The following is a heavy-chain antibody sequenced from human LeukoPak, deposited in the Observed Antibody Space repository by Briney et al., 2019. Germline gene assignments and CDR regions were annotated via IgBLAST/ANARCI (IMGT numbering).Heavy chain of an antibody. CDR2: IYHSGST. CDR1: GGSISSGGYS. CDR3: ASNPRGYYDSSGPPDY. J-gene: IGHJ4*02. Sequence: PSETLSLTCAVSGGSISSGGYSWSWIRQPPGKGLEWIGYIYHSGSTYYNPSLKSRVTISVDRSKNQFSLKLSSVTAADTAVYYCASNPRGYYDSSGPPDYWGQGTLVTVPS. D-gene: IGHD3-22*01. V-gene: IGHV4-30-2*01.